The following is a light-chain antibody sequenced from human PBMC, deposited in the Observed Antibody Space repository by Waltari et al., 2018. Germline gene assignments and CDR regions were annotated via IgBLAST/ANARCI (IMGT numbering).Light chain of an antibody. Sequence: ETVLTQSPATLSVSPGERATLSCRASQSISSSYFAWYQQKPGPAPRLLISGISTRATGIPARFSGSGSGTEFTLTISSLQSEDFAVYYCQQYDNWPLTFGGGTKVEIK. V-gene: IGKV3-15*01. J-gene: IGKJ4*01. CDR3: QQYDNWPLT. CDR2: GIS. CDR1: QSISSSY.